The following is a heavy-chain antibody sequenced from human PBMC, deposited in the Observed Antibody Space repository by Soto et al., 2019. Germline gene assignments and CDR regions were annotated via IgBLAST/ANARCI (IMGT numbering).Heavy chain of an antibody. CDR1: GFTVSSNY. V-gene: IGHV3-53*01. D-gene: IGHD3-16*01. Sequence: PGGSLRLSCAASGFTVSSNYMSWVRQAPGKGLEWVSVIYSGGSTYYADSVKGRFTISRDNSKNTLYLQMNGLRAEDTAVYYCARDGFGSESYYYYYGMDVWGQGTTVTVSS. CDR3: ARDGFGSESYYYYYGMDV. CDR2: IYSGGST. J-gene: IGHJ6*02.